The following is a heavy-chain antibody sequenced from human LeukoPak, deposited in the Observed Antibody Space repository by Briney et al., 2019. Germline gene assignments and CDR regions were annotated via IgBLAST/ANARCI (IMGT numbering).Heavy chain of an antibody. CDR2: ISSGSYHT. Sequence: GGSLRLSCAASGFTFSSYAMSWIRQTPGKGLEWVSDISSGSYHTNYADSVKGRFTIPRDNAKNSLYLQMNSLRAEDTAVYYCARADYSNHRDDYWGQGTLVTVSS. CDR3: ARADYSNHRDDY. V-gene: IGHV3-11*06. D-gene: IGHD4-11*01. CDR1: GFTFSSYA. J-gene: IGHJ4*02.